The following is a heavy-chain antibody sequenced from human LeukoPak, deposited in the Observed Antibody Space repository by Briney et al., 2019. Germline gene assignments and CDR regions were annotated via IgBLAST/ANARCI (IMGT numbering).Heavy chain of an antibody. J-gene: IGHJ4*02. D-gene: IGHD3-9*01. CDR3: AKWGDYDVLTGYYVSDY. V-gene: IGHV3-23*01. CDR2: ITGSGGNT. Sequence: GGSLRLSCAASGFTFSNYAMSWVRQAPGKGLEWVSAITGSGGNTYYADSVKGRFTISGDNSKNTVFLQMNSLRAEDTAVYYCAKWGDYDVLTGYYVSDYWGQGTLVTVSS. CDR1: GFTFSNYA.